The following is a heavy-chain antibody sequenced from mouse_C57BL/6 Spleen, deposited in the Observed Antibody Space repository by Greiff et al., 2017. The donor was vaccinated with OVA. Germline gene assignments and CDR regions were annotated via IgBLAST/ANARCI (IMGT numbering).Heavy chain of an antibody. V-gene: IGHV14-4*01. CDR3: TTGTTETPYAMDY. CDR2: IDPENGDT. Sequence: EVKLMESGAELVRPGASVKLSCTASGFNIKDDYMHWVKQRPEQGLEWIGWIDPENGDTEYASKFQGKATITADTASNTAYLQLSSLTSEDTAVYYCTTGTTETPYAMDYWGQGTSVTVSS. D-gene: IGHD1-1*01. J-gene: IGHJ4*01. CDR1: GFNIKDDY.